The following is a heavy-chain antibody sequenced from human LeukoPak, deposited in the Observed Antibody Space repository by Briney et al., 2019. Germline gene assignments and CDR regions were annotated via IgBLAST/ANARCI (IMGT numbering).Heavy chain of an antibody. J-gene: IGHJ2*01. D-gene: IGHD2-2*01. V-gene: IGHV4-59*01. CDR1: GGSISSYY. CDR2: IYYSGST. Sequence: SETLSLTCTVSGGSISSYYWSWIRQPPGKGLEWIGYIYYSGSTNYNPSLKSRVTISVDTSKNQFSLKLSSVTAADTAVYYCARVPDCSSTSCTSPYWYFDLWGRGTLVTVSS. CDR3: ARVPDCSSTSCTSPYWYFDL.